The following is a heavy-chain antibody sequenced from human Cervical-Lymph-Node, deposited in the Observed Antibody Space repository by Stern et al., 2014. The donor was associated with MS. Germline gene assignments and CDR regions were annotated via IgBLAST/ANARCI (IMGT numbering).Heavy chain of an antibody. CDR3: ARHTGDYAFDY. CDR1: GYNFPVYW. V-gene: IGHV5-51*01. J-gene: IGHJ4*02. D-gene: IGHD4-17*01. Sequence: EVQLVEFGAEVKKPGESLKISCQVSGYNFPVYWIGWGRQTPGKGLEWVGIIYPPDSETKYNPSFQSHVSLSVFNSDYASSLSLSSLQTSDTALYFWARHTGDYAFDYWGQGTLVIVSS. CDR2: IYPPDSET.